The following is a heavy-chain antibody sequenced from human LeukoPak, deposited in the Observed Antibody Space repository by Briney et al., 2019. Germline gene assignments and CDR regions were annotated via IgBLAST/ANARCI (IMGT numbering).Heavy chain of an antibody. CDR2: FGRKGTTQ. CDR1: GFTFNDFS. CDR3: AKEHSSGWPNLQS. D-gene: IGHD6-19*01. J-gene: IGHJ4*02. V-gene: IGHV3-43*01. Sequence: GGSLRLSCVVSGFTFNDFSVHWVRQAPGKGLEWVCVFGRKGTTQRYSDSVRGRFTVSSDRRKTSLYLQLSGLRTEDTALYYCAKEHSSGWPNLQSWGRGTLVSVFS.